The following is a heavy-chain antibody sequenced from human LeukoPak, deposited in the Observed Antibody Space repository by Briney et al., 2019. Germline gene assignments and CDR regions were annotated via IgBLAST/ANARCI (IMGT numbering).Heavy chain of an antibody. CDR2: ISAYNGNT. Sequence: ASVTVSCKGSGYTFRNCGINWVRQAPGQGLEWMGWISAYNGNTYYPQEFQGRVTITTDTVTSTDNMDGKAYMQLRGHTSDDTSVYYCARGGYYQGDGGYFEYWGQGTLVTVSS. J-gene: IGHJ4*02. D-gene: IGHD3-22*01. CDR3: ARGGYYQGDGGYFEY. V-gene: IGHV1-18*01. CDR1: GYTFRNCG.